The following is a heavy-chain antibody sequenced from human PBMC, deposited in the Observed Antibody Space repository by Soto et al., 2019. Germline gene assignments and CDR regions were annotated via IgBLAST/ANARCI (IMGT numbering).Heavy chain of an antibody. CDR1: GYTFTSYA. V-gene: IGHV1-3*01. D-gene: IGHD6-13*01. Sequence: ASVKVSCKASGYTFTSYAMHWVRQAPGQRLEWMGWINAGNGNTKYSQKFQGRVTITRDTSASTAYMELSSLRSEDTAVYYCARFRAAAGSAAYFDYWGQGTLVTVS. CDR3: ARFRAAAGSAAYFDY. CDR2: INAGNGNT. J-gene: IGHJ4*02.